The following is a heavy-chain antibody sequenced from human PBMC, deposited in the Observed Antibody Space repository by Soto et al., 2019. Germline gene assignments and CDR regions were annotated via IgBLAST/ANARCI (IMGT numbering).Heavy chain of an antibody. CDR3: AREGSGYNF. CDR1: GGSFSHFC. Sequence: SVNVSCQASGGSFSHFCLRWVRQAPGQGLEWMGGIVPVFGRPNYAQRFRGRLTITADESTSTGYMELISLRSDDTAVYYCAREGSGYNFWGQGNQVTVSS. D-gene: IGHD5-12*01. CDR2: IVPVFGRP. V-gene: IGHV1-69*13. J-gene: IGHJ4*02.